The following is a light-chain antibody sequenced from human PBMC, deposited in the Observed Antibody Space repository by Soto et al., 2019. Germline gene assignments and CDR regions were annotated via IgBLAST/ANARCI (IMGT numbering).Light chain of an antibody. J-gene: IGKJ2*01. CDR3: QQSGSSFYT. CDR2: GAS. V-gene: IGKV3-20*01. CDR1: QSVSSAY. Sequence: EIVWTRSPGTLSLSPRERATLSCRASQSVSSAYLAWYQQIPGQAPRLLIYGASSRATGVPDRFSGSGSGTDFTLTISGLEPEDFAVYYCQQSGSSFYTFGQGTKLEIK.